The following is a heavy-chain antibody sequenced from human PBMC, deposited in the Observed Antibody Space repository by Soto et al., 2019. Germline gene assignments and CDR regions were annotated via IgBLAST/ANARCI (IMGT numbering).Heavy chain of an antibody. V-gene: IGHV1-18*01. Sequence: ASVKVSCKASGYTFTSYAMHWVRQAPGQGLEWMGWISAYNGNTNYAQKLQGRVTMTTDTSTSTAYMELRSLRSDDTAVYYCARDEYSSGPIDYWGQGTLVTVSS. CDR1: GYTFTSYA. D-gene: IGHD6-19*01. J-gene: IGHJ4*02. CDR3: ARDEYSSGPIDY. CDR2: ISAYNGNT.